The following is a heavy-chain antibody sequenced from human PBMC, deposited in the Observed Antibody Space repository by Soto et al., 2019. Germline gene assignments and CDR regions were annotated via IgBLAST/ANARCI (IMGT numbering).Heavy chain of an antibody. J-gene: IGHJ4*02. CDR1: GGSITNSNYY. Sequence: SETLSLTCTVSGGSITNSNYYWGWIRQPPGQGLEWIGSLYYSGSTYYNPSLKSRVTVSVDTSKNQFSLKLRSVTAADTAVYYCARDKITGLFDYWGQGTLVTVSS. CDR3: ARDKITGLFDY. CDR2: LYYSGST. D-gene: IGHD2-8*02. V-gene: IGHV4-39*02.